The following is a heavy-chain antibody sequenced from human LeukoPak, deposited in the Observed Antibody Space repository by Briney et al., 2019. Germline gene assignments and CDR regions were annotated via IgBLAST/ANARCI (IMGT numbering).Heavy chain of an antibody. CDR1: GFTFSSYA. Sequence: AGGSLRLSCAASGFTFSSYAMHWVRQAPGKGLEWVAVISYDGSNKYYADSVKGRFTISRDNAKNSLYLQMNSLRAEDTAVYYCARDSQPLFGPCGYWGQGTLVTVSS. D-gene: IGHD2-21*01. CDR2: ISYDGSNK. V-gene: IGHV3-30-3*01. J-gene: IGHJ4*02. CDR3: ARDSQPLFGPCGY.